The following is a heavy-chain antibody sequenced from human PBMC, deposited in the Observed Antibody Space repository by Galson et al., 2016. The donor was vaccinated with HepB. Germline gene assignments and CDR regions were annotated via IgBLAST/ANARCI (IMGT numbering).Heavy chain of an antibody. CDR3: ARATRPGQYCRIANCPGTGMDV. D-gene: IGHD2-2*01. J-gene: IGHJ6*02. CDR2: IGTLADT. V-gene: IGHV3-13*01. CDR1: GFTFSRYD. Sequence: SLRLSCAASGFTFSRYDMHWVRQTSGKGLEWVSSIGTLADTFYPGSVKGRFTISRENAKNSLYLQMNNLRAGDTAVYYCARATRPGQYCRIANCPGTGMDVWGQGTTVTVSS.